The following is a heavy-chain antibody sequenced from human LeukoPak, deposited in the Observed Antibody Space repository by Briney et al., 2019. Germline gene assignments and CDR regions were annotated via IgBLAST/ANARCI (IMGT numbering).Heavy chain of an antibody. CDR2: INHSGST. J-gene: IGHJ4*02. V-gene: IGHV4-34*01. D-gene: IGHD6-13*01. Sequence: SETLSLTCAVYGGSFSGYYWSWIRQPPGKGLEWIGEINHSGSTNYNPSLKSRVTISVDTSKNQFSLKLSSVTAADTAVYYCARDRSSAVDYWGQGTLVTVSS. CDR3: ARDRSSAVDY. CDR1: GGSFSGYY.